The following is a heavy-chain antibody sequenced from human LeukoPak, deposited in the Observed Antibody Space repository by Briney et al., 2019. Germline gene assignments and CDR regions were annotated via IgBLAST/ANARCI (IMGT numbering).Heavy chain of an antibody. V-gene: IGHV1-18*04. CDR1: GYTFTSYG. CDR3: ARDPVVPAALDAFDI. CDR2: ISAYNGNT. D-gene: IGHD2-2*01. J-gene: IGHJ3*02. Sequence: ASVKVSCKASGYTFTSYGISWVRQAPGQGLEWMGWISAYNGNTNYAQKLQGRVTMTTDTSTSTAYMELRSLRSDDTAVYYCARDPVVPAALDAFDIWGQGTMVAVSS.